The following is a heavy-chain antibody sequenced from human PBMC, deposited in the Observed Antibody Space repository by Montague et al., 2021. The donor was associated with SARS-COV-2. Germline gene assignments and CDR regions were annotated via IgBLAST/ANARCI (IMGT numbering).Heavy chain of an antibody. Sequence: SETLSLTCTVSGGSISSSSYYWGWIRQPPGKGLEWIGSIYCSGSTYYNPSLKSRVTISVDTSKNQFSLKLSSVTAADTAVYYCARPKYSSSWYVDYWGQGTLVTVSS. V-gene: IGHV4-39*01. CDR3: ARPKYSSSWYVDY. CDR2: IYCSGST. CDR1: GGSISSSSYY. J-gene: IGHJ4*02. D-gene: IGHD6-13*01.